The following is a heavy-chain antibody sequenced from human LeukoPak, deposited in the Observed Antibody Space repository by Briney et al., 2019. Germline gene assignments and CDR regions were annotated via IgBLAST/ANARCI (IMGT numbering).Heavy chain of an antibody. CDR3: ARGEWEKGAFDI. Sequence: SETLSLTCTVSGGSISSYYWSWIRQPPGEGLEWIGYIYYSGSTNYNPSLKSRVTISVDTSKNQSSLKLSAVTAADTAVYYCARGEWEKGAFDIWGQGTMVIVSS. CDR1: GGSISSYY. V-gene: IGHV4-59*01. D-gene: IGHD1-26*01. CDR2: IYYSGST. J-gene: IGHJ3*02.